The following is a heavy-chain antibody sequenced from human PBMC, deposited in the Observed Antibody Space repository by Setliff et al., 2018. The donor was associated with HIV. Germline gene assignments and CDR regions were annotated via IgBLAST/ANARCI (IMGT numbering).Heavy chain of an antibody. D-gene: IGHD6-19*01. Sequence: ASETLSLTCTVSGGSISNNSYYWGWVRQPPGKGLELIGNLFYNGNTYYNPSLKSRVTISVDTSKNQFSLKLSSVTAADMAIYFCARQFRYPNRAVAGVDYWGQGTLVTVSS. CDR3: ARQFRYPNRAVAGVDY. J-gene: IGHJ4*02. CDR1: GGSISNNSYY. V-gene: IGHV4-39*01. CDR2: LFYNGNT.